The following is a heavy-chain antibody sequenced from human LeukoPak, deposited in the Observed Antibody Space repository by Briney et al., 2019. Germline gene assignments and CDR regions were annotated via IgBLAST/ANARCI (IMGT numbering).Heavy chain of an antibody. CDR3: ARAATNSDFWSGFFDY. Sequence: GGSLRLSCAASGFTFSSYAIHWVRQAPGKGLEYVSAISSNGGSTYYANSVKGRFIISRDNSKNTLYLHMGSLRADDMAVYYCARAATNSDFWSGFFDYWGQGTLVTVSS. D-gene: IGHD3-3*01. J-gene: IGHJ4*02. CDR1: GFTFSSYA. V-gene: IGHV3-64*01. CDR2: ISSNGGST.